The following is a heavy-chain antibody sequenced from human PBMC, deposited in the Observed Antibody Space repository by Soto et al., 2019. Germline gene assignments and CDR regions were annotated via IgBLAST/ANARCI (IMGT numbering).Heavy chain of an antibody. Sequence: QVQLQESGPGLVKPSETLSLTCTVSGGSVSSGSYYWSWIRQPPGKGLEWIGYIYYSGSTNYNPSLKSRVTISVDTSKIQFALKLSSVTAGDTAVYYCARVGGYCSGGSCYPWGQGTLVTVSS. CDR2: IYYSGST. V-gene: IGHV4-61*01. D-gene: IGHD2-15*01. CDR1: GGSVSSGSYY. J-gene: IGHJ5*02. CDR3: ARVGGYCSGGSCYP.